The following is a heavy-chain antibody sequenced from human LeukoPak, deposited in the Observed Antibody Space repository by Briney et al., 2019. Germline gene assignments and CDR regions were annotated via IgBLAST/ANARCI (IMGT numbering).Heavy chain of an antibody. D-gene: IGHD5-12*01. CDR3: ARGGGYSGYDYPFDY. Sequence: GASVKVSCKASGYTFTGYYMHWVRQAPGQGLEWMGWINPNSGGTNYAQKFQGWVTMTRDTSISTAYMELSRLRSDDTAVYYCARGGGYSGYDYPFDYWGQGTLVTVSS. J-gene: IGHJ4*02. CDR2: INPNSGGT. V-gene: IGHV1-2*04. CDR1: GYTFTGYY.